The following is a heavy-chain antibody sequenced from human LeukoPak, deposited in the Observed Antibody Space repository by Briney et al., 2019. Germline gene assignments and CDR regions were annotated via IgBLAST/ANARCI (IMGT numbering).Heavy chain of an antibody. D-gene: IGHD6-19*01. CDR2: INSDGSST. J-gene: IGHJ4*02. Sequence: GGSLRLSCAASGFTFSSYWMHWVRQAPGKGLVWVSRINSDGSSTSYADSVRGRFTISRDNAKNTLYLQMNSLRAEDTAVYYCARPLYSSGLFDYWGQGTLVTVSS. CDR3: ARPLYSSGLFDY. V-gene: IGHV3-74*01. CDR1: GFTFSSYW.